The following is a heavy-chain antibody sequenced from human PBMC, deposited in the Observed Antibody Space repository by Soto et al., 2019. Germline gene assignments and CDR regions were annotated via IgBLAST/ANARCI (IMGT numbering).Heavy chain of an antibody. J-gene: IGHJ4*02. CDR1: GGSISSSSYF. D-gene: IGHD6-19*01. V-gene: IGHV4-39*01. Sequence: SETLSLTCTVSGGSISSSSYFWGWIRQPPGKGLEWIGSIYYSGSTYYNPSLKSRVTISVDTSKNQFSLKLSSVTAADTAVYYCARRTAVAGHPFDYWGQGTLVTVSS. CDR3: ARRTAVAGHPFDY. CDR2: IYYSGST.